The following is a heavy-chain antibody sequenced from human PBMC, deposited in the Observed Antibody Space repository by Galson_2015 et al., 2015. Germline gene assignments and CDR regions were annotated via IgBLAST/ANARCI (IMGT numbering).Heavy chain of an antibody. V-gene: IGHV2-5*02. CDR3: ASYCSGGSCYGMGQLDAFDI. D-gene: IGHD2-15*01. J-gene: IGHJ3*02. Sequence: KALEWLALIYWDDDKRYSPSLKSRLTITKDTSKNQVVLTLTNMDPVDTATYYCASYCSGGSCYGMGQLDAFDIWGQGTMVTVSS. CDR2: IYWDDDK.